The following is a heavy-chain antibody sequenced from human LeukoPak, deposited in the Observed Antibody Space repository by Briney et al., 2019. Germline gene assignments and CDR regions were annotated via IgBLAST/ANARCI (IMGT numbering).Heavy chain of an antibody. V-gene: IGHV4-59*12. CDR1: NGSIIIDF. J-gene: IGHJ5*02. CDR3: ARGVAVIAGVPECFDP. Sequence: PSETLSLICSVSNGSIIIDFWNWIRQPPGKGLEWIGYVHYSGRTNYNPSLKSRVAISVDTSKNQFSLQVNSVTAADTAVYYCARGVAVIAGVPECFDPWGQGTQVTVSS. D-gene: IGHD3-22*01. CDR2: VHYSGRT.